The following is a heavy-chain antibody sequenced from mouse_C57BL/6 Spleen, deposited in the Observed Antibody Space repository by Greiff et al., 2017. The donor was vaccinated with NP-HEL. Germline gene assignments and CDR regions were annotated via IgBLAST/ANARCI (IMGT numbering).Heavy chain of an antibody. Sequence: QVQLKQPGAELVKPGASVKVSCKASGYTFTSYWMHWVKQRPGQGLEWIGRIHPSDSDTNYNQKFKGKATLTVDKSSSTAYMQLSSLTSEDSAVYYCAIEEIIYDGYYYYFDYWGQGTTLTVSS. CDR2: IHPSDSDT. J-gene: IGHJ2*01. D-gene: IGHD2-3*01. V-gene: IGHV1-74*01. CDR3: AIEEIIYDGYYYYFDY. CDR1: GYTFTSYW.